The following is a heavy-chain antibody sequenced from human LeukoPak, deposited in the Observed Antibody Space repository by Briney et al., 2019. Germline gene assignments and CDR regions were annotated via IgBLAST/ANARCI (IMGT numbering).Heavy chain of an antibody. V-gene: IGHV3-21*01. D-gene: IGHD2-15*01. CDR3: ALTGVAATEDDY. CDR1: GFTFSSYS. CDR2: ISSSSSYI. J-gene: IGHJ4*02. Sequence: GGSLRLSCAASGFTFSSYSMNWVRQAPGKGLEWVSSISSSSSYIYYADSVEGRFTISRDNAKNSLYLQMNSLRAEDTAVYYCALTGVAATEDDYWGQGTLVTVSS.